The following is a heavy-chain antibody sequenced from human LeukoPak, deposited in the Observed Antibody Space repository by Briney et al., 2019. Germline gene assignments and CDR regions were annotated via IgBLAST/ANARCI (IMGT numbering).Heavy chain of an antibody. CDR2: IYYSGST. CDR3: ARGYDSTAFDI. CDR1: GGSISSYY. D-gene: IGHD3-22*01. J-gene: IGHJ3*02. V-gene: IGHV4-59*12. Sequence: PSETLSLTCTVSGGSISSYYWNWIRQPPGKGLEWIGYIYYSGSTNYNPSLKSRVTISVDTSKNQFSLKLSSVTAADTAVYYCARGYDSTAFDIWGQGAMVTVSS.